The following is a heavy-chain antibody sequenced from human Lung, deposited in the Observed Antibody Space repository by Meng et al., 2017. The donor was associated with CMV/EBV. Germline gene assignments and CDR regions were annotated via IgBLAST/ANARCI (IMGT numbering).Heavy chain of an antibody. CDR2: IRSRAYGGTT. CDR3: VKEHLPVFGVGLPGDY. CDR1: GFTFSSYS. J-gene: IGHJ4*02. V-gene: IGHV3-49*04. Sequence: GGSXRLXCAASGFTFSSYSMNWVRQAPGKGLEWVGLIRSRAYGGTTEYAASVRGRFTVSRDDSKNIAYLQMNGLKTEDTAVYSCVKEHLPVFGVGLPGDYXGQGXLVTVSS. D-gene: IGHD3-3*01.